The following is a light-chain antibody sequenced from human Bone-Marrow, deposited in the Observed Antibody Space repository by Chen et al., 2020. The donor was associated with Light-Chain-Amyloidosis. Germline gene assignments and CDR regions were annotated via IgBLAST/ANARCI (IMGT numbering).Light chain of an antibody. Sequence: SYVLTQPPSVSGAPGKTATMTCGGHNIGLKGVHWYQQKPGQAPMAVVYDDSDRPSGIPERFSGSNSDDTAPLTISRVEVGDEAVYYCQVWDSHTDQVIFGGGTKLTV. CDR3: QVWDSHTDQVI. CDR2: DDS. V-gene: IGLV3-21*03. CDR1: NIGLKG. J-gene: IGLJ2*01.